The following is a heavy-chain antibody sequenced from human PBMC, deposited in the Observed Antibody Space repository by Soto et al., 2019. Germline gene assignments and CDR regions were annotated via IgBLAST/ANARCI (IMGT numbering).Heavy chain of an antibody. CDR1: GFTFSSYW. D-gene: IGHD6-19*01. V-gene: IGHV3-74*01. CDR2: ISTDGTNR. J-gene: IGHJ5*02. Sequence: GGSLRLSCAASGFTFSSYWMHWVRQGPGKGLVWVSGISTDGTNRKYADSVKGRFTVSRDNAKNMLSLQMNSLRAEDTAVYFCAIDFKDGSGCPWGQGTLVTVSS. CDR3: AIDFKDGSGCP.